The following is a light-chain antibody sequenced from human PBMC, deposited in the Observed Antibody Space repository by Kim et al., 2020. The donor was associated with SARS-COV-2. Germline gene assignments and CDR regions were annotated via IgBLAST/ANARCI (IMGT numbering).Light chain of an antibody. J-gene: IGKJ4*01. CDR1: QGISSY. CDR2: AAS. Sequence: DIQLTQSPSFLSASVGDRVTITCRASQGISSYLAWYQQKPGKAPKLLIYAASTLQSGVPSRFSGSGSGTEFTLTISSLQPEDFANDYCKKINSYTRLTFGGGTKVDIK. CDR3: KKINSYTRLT. V-gene: IGKV1-9*01.